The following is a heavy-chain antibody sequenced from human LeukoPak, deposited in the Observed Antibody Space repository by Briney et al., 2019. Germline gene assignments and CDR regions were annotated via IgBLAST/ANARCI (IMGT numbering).Heavy chain of an antibody. J-gene: IGHJ6*02. CDR1: EFTFSSYV. V-gene: IGHV3-23*01. CDR2: ITPGGGT. CDR3: ARGPRYYYGMDV. Sequence: PGGSLRLSCAASEFTFSSYVMAWVRQAPGKGLEWVSTITPGGGTYYADSVKGRFTISRDNSKNTLYLQMNSLRAEDTAVYYCARGPRYYYGMDVWGQGTTVTVSS.